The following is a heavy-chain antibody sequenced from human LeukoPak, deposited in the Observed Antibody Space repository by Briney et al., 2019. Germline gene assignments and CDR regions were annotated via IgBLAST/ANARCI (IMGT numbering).Heavy chain of an antibody. V-gene: IGHV3-33*06. Sequence: PGGSLRLSCAASGFTFSSSGMHWVRQAPDKGLEWVAIIWYDGTHIHYSDSVKGRFTISRDNSKNTLYLQMNSLRAEDTAVYYCAKDLRYYDSSGSIDYWGQGTLVTVSS. CDR1: GFTFSSSG. CDR3: AKDLRYYDSSGSIDY. D-gene: IGHD3-22*01. CDR2: IWYDGTHI. J-gene: IGHJ4*02.